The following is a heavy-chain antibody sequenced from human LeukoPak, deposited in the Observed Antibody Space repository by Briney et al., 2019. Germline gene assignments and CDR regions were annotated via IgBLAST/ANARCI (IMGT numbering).Heavy chain of an antibody. D-gene: IGHD1-14*01. J-gene: IGHJ4*02. V-gene: IGHV4-61*01. Sequence: PSETLSLTCTVSGGSVSSSSYYWSSIRQSPGKGLEWIGYIHNSGRTNYNPSLKIRVTGFVDTSKNQVSLRLSSVTAADTAVYYCARHGTISSESYFDYWGQGALVTVSS. CDR3: ARHGTISSESYFDY. CDR1: GGSVSSSSYY. CDR2: IHNSGRT.